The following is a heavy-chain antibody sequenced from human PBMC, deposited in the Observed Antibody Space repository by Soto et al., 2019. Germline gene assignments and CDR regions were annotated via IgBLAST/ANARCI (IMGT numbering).Heavy chain of an antibody. CDR2: FYASGYT. CDR3: ARGNQVAMSDY. J-gene: IGHJ4*02. CDR1: GGSISSYY. Sequence: QVQLQESGPGLVKPSETLSLTCAVSGGSISSYYWSWIRQPAGKGLEWIGRFYASGYTNYNPSLKSRVTMSLDIYKNQCSLRLSSVTAADTAVYYCARGNQVAMSDYWGQGTLVTVSS. V-gene: IGHV4-4*07.